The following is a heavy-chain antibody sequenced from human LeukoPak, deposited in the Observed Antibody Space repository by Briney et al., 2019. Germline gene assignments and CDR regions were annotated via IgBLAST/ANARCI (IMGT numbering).Heavy chain of an antibody. J-gene: IGHJ5*02. V-gene: IGHV4-39*07. CDR1: GVSISGIIYN. CDR3: AREPDA. Sequence: SETLFLTCTVSGVSISGIIYNWGWFRKPPGKGLEWVGNVYHSGSAFYNESLRGRTTISVDTSKNHFSLKLTSVTAADTAVYYCAREPDAWGQGVLVTVSS. CDR2: VYHSGSA.